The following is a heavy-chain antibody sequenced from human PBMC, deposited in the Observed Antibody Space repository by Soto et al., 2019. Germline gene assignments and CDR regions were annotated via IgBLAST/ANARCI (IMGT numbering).Heavy chain of an antibody. V-gene: IGHV4-30-4*01. Sequence: QVQLQESGPGLVKPSQTLSLTCTVSGGSISSGDYYWSWIRQPPGKGLEWIGYIYYSGSTYYNPSLKSRVTISVDTSKNQFSLKLSSVTAADTAVYYCAISHHHTYYDILTGYYTFGWFDPWGQGTLVTVSS. CDR3: AISHHHTYYDILTGYYTFGWFDP. CDR2: IYYSGST. D-gene: IGHD3-9*01. CDR1: GGSISSGDYY. J-gene: IGHJ5*02.